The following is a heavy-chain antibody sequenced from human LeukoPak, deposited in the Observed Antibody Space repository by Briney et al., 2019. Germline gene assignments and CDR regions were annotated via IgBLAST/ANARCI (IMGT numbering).Heavy chain of an antibody. Sequence: GGSLRLSCAASGFTFSSYGMHWVRQAPGKGLEWVAFIRYDGSNKYYADSVKGRFTISSDNSKNTLYLQMNSLRAEDTAVYYCATASPDVVVPAAIRYWGQGTLVTVSS. J-gene: IGHJ4*02. V-gene: IGHV3-30*02. CDR3: ATASPDVVVPAAIRY. CDR1: GFTFSSYG. D-gene: IGHD2-2*01. CDR2: IRYDGSNK.